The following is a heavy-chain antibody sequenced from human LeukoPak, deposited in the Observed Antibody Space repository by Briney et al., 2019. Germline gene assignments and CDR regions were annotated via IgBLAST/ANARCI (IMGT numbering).Heavy chain of an antibody. CDR3: AREIAAAGERVRRPWFDP. CDR1: GGSISSSSYY. V-gene: IGHV4-61*01. Sequence: SETLSLTCTVSGGSISSSSYYWGWIRQPPGKGLEWIGYIYYSGSTNYNPSLKSRVTISVDTSKNQFSLKLSSVTAADTAVYYCAREIAAAGERVRRPWFDPWGQGTLVTVSS. CDR2: IYYSGST. J-gene: IGHJ5*02. D-gene: IGHD6-13*01.